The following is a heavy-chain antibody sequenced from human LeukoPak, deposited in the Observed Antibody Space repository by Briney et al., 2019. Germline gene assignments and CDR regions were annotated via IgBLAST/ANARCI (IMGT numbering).Heavy chain of an antibody. J-gene: IGHJ4*02. V-gene: IGHV3-23*01. CDR2: ISANGGST. D-gene: IGHD1-1*01. CDR3: ARAYNWLNFDY. Sequence: GGSLRLSCAASGFTFSTYAMSWVRQAPGKGLEWVSAISANGGSTFYADSVKGRFTVSRDNSKSTLYLQMNSLRAEDTAVYYCARAYNWLNFDYWGQGILVTVSS. CDR1: GFTFSTYA.